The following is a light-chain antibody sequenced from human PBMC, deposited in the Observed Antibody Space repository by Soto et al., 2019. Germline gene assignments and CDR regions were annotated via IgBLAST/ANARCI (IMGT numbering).Light chain of an antibody. CDR1: EDIVNY. J-gene: IGKJ4*02. CDR2: DGS. V-gene: IGKV1-33*01. Sequence: DIQMTQSPSSLSASVRDRVTITCQSSEDIVNYLNWYQPKPGKAPKLLIYDGSNLETGVPSRLSGSGSGTDLTFPIPTLQPEDFAPNHCQQLENCLHTCGRRAQVDIK. CDR3: QQLENCLHT.